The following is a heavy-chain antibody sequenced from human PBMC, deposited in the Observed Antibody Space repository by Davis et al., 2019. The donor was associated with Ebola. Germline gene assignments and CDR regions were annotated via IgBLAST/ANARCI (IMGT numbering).Heavy chain of an antibody. CDR2: IYSSGST. CDR1: GFTFSTYA. Sequence: MPGGSLRLSCAASGFTFSTYAMSWIRQPPGKGLEWIGNIYSSGSTYYNPSLKSRVTISVDTSKNQFSLKLSSVTAADTAMYYCARGHSYGSMVYGMDVWGQGTTVTVSS. CDR3: ARGHSYGSMVYGMDV. V-gene: IGHV4-39*01. D-gene: IGHD5-18*01. J-gene: IGHJ6*02.